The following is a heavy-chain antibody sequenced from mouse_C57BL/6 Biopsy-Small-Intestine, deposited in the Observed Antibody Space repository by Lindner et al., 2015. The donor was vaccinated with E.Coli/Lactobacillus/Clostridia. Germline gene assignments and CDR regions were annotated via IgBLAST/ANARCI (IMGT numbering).Heavy chain of an antibody. J-gene: IGHJ2*01. CDR1: GYTFTDYY. CDR3: ARLRWLATLDY. D-gene: IGHD1-1*02. CDR2: IYPNNGDT. V-gene: IGHV1-34*02. Sequence: VQLQESGPELVKPGDSVKMSCKASGYTFTDYYMDWVKQSHGKSFEWIGYIYPNNGDTNYSQKFKGKATLTVDKSSNTAYMDLHSLTSEDSAVYYCARLRWLATLDYWGQGTTLTVSS.